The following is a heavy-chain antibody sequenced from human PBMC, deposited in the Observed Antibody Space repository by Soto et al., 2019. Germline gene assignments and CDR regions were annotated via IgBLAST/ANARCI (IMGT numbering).Heavy chain of an antibody. CDR3: SKDLDGLQGLVDSSFCFDY. CDR2: ISYDGSDK. D-gene: IGHD3-16*02. CDR1: GFTFNSYG. Sequence: GGSLRLSCAASGFTFNSYGMHWVRQAPGKGLEWVAVISYDGSDKYYAGSVKGRFTISRDNSKNTLYLQMNSLRAEDTAVYYCSKDLDGLQGLVDSSFCFDYWGQGTLVTVSS. V-gene: IGHV3-30*18. J-gene: IGHJ4*02.